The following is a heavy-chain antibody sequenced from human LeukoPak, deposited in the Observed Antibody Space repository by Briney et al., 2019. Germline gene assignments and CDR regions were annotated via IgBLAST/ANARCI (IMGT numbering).Heavy chain of an antibody. D-gene: IGHD6-13*01. CDR3: ARDPSGYSSDWYYFDY. V-gene: IGHV1-2*04. CDR1: GGTFSNYA. Sequence: ASVKVSCKASGGTFSNYAISWVRQAPGQGLEWMGWINPNSGDTNYAQKFQGWVTMTRDTSISTAYMELSRLRSDDTAVYYCARDPSGYSSDWYYFDYWGQGTLVTVSS. J-gene: IGHJ4*02. CDR2: INPNSGDT.